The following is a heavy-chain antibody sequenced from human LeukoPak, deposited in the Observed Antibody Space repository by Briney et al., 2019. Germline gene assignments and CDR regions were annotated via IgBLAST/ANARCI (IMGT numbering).Heavy chain of an antibody. D-gene: IGHD3-22*01. V-gene: IGHV1-2*02. J-gene: IGHJ4*02. CDR3: ARGNYYDSSGYFNY. CDR2: INPNSGGT. Sequence: ASVTVSFKASGYTFTDYYMHWVRQAPGQGLEWMGWINPNSGGTNYAQKFQGRVTMTRDTSISTAYMELSRLRSDDTAVYYCARGNYYDSSGYFNYWGQGTLVTVSS. CDR1: GYTFTDYY.